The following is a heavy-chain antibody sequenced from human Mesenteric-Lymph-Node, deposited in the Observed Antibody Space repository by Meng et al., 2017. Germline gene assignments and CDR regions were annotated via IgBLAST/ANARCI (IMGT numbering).Heavy chain of an antibody. CDR1: GYTFSTYI. V-gene: IGHV1-3*01. Sequence: ASVKVSCKASGYTFSTYIMHWVRQAPGERLEWMGYINAGDGYTRFSQKFQDRLTITRDTSASTAYMELSSLRSDDTAVYYCARDENISLGKLFGDYWGQGTLVTVSS. CDR2: INAGDGYT. J-gene: IGHJ4*02. D-gene: IGHD2-21*01. CDR3: ARDENISLGKLFGDY.